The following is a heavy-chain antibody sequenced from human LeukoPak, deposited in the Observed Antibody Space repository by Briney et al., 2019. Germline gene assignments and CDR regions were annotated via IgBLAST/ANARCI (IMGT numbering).Heavy chain of an antibody. CDR1: GYSISSGYY. V-gene: IGHV4-38-2*02. D-gene: IGHD6-13*01. J-gene: IGHJ5*02. CDR3: ARGGGSYSSSRWFDP. CDR2: IYHSGST. Sequence: SETLSLTCTVSGYSISSGYYWGWIRQPPGKGLEWIGSIYHSGSTYYNPSLKSRVTISVDTSKNQFSLKLSSVTAADTAVYYCARGGGSYSSSRWFDPWGQGTLVTVSS.